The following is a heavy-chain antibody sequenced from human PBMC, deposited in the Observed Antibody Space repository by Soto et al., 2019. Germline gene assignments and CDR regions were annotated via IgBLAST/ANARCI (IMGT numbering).Heavy chain of an antibody. Sequence: ASVKVSCKASGYTFTSYYMHWVRQAPGQGLEWMGIINPSGGSTSYAQKFQGRVTMTRDTSTSTVYMELSSLRSEDTAVYYCARDGRCYYSSGWYYFDYWGQGTLVTVSS. CDR3: ARDGRCYYSSGWYYFDY. J-gene: IGHJ4*02. CDR1: GYTFTSYY. CDR2: INPSGGST. V-gene: IGHV1-46*01. D-gene: IGHD6-19*01.